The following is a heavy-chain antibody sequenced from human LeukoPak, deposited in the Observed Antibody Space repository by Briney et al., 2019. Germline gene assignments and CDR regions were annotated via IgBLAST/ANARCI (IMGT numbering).Heavy chain of an antibody. CDR3: ARSYEGTTVTRGLGY. Sequence: GGSLRLSCAASGFTFSSHSMNWVRQAPGKGLEWVSSISSSSSYIYYADSVKGRFTISRDNAKNSLYLQMNSLRAEDTAVYYCARSYEGTTVTRGLGYWGQGTLVTVSS. CDR2: ISSSSSYI. CDR1: GFTFSSHS. V-gene: IGHV3-21*01. D-gene: IGHD4-17*01. J-gene: IGHJ4*02.